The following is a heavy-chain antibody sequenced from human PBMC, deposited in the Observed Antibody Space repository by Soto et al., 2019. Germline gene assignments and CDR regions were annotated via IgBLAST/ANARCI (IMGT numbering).Heavy chain of an antibody. Sequence: QITLKESGPTWVRPTQTLTLTCTFSGFSLSTTGVGVGWIRQPPGKALEWLALIYWDDDKRYSPSLKSRITITKDTSKNEVILTMTNMDPVDTATYSCAQRLRDYGLGRERATYLDTWGQGTMVTVSS. V-gene: IGHV2-5*02. CDR1: GFSLSTTGVG. J-gene: IGHJ4*02. CDR2: IYWDDDK. CDR3: AQRLRDYGLGRERATYLDT. D-gene: IGHD3-10*01.